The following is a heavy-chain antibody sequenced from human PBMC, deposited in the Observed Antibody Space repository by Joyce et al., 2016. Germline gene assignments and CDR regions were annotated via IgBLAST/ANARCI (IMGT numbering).Heavy chain of an antibody. CDR2: IYWDGDK. D-gene: IGHD2-21*02. CDR3: ARAKTVTYFFDS. V-gene: IGHV2-5*02. J-gene: IGHJ4*02. CDR1: GFSLDTDGMG. Sequence: QITLKESGPTLVKPTQTLTLTCNVSGFSLDTDGMGVGWIRQPPGQALEWLALIYWDGDKRFNPSLKTRLVISKDASRGQVVLSLSNMDPVDTATYFCARAKTVTYFFDSWGPRTLVTVSS.